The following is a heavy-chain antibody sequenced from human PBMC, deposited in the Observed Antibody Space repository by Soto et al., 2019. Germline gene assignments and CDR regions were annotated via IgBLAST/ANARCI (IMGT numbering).Heavy chain of an antibody. CDR3: ARAPRNSKGDY. Sequence: GSLRLSCPASGFTFSSYAMHWVRQAPGKGLEWVAVISYDGSNKYYADSVKGRFTISRDNSKNTLYLQMNSLRAEDTAVYYCARAPRNSKGDYWGQGTLVTVSS. J-gene: IGHJ4*02. CDR2: ISYDGSNK. V-gene: IGHV3-30-3*01. D-gene: IGHD3-22*01. CDR1: GFTFSSYA.